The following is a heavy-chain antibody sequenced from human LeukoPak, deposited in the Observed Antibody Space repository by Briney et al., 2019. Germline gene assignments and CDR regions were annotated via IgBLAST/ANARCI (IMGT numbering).Heavy chain of an antibody. Sequence: GGSLRLSCAASGFTFSSYWMSWVRQAPGKGLEWVANIEQDGSEKYYVDSVKGRFTISRDNAKNSLYLQMNSLRAEDTAVYYCARGRIVVVVALNYYYGMDVWGQGTTVTVSS. D-gene: IGHD2-15*01. CDR2: IEQDGSEK. V-gene: IGHV3-7*01. CDR3: ARGRIVVVVALNYYYGMDV. CDR1: GFTFSSYW. J-gene: IGHJ6*02.